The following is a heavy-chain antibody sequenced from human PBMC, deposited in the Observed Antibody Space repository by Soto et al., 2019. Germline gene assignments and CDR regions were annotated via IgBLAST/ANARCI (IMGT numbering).Heavy chain of an antibody. Sequence: ETLSLTCTVSGGSVSSGSYYWSWIRQPPGKGLEWIGYIYYCGSTNYNPSLKSRVTISVDTSKNQFSLKLSSVTAADTAVYYCARDRAVAERGDYYYGMDVWGQGTTVTVSS. CDR3: ARDRAVAERGDYYYGMDV. CDR1: GGSVSSGSYY. J-gene: IGHJ6*02. CDR2: IYYCGST. V-gene: IGHV4-61*01. D-gene: IGHD6-19*01.